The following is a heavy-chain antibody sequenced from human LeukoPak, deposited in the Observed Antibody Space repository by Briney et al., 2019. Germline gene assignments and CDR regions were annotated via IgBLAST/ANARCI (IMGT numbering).Heavy chain of an antibody. CDR3: ARGGGLDV. CDR1: GFTFRNYW. J-gene: IGHJ6*02. V-gene: IGHV3-7*03. CDR2: INHNGNVN. Sequence: QPGGSLRLSCVASGFTFRNYWMNWARQAPGKGLEWVASINHNGNVNYYVDSVKGRFTISRDNAKNSLYLQMSNLRAEDTAVYFCARGGGLDVWGQGATVTVSS. D-gene: IGHD3-16*01.